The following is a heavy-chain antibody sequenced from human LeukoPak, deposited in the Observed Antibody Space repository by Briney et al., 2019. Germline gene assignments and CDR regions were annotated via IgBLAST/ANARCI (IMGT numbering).Heavy chain of an antibody. V-gene: IGHV3-23*01. D-gene: IGHD5-12*01. CDR3: AKCSLGGYVGPHDY. Sequence: PGGSLRLSCAASGFTFSTYAMTWVRQAPGKGLEWVSTISGSGGSTHYADSVKGRFIISRDTSKNTVYLLMISLRAEDTAVYYCAKCSLGGYVGPHDYWGQGTLVTVSS. CDR2: ISGSGGST. J-gene: IGHJ4*02. CDR1: GFTFSTYA.